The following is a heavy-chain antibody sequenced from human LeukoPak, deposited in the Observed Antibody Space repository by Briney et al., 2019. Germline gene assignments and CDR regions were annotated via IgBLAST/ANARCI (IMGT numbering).Heavy chain of an antibody. Sequence: AGGSLRLSCAASKFTFGSYWMSWVRQAPGKGLEWVADIKVDGNEKYYVDSVKGRFTISRDNAKNSLYLQMNSLRAEDTAVYYCMAESSSPWEGYWGQGTLVTVSS. CDR1: KFTFGSYW. V-gene: IGHV3-7*01. J-gene: IGHJ4*02. D-gene: IGHD6-6*01. CDR3: MAESSSPWEGY. CDR2: IKVDGNEK.